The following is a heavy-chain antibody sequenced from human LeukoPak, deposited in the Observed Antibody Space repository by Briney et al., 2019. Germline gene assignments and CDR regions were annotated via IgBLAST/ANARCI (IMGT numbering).Heavy chain of an antibody. CDR3: ARSSYSSSSSV. Sequence: GGSLRLSCAVSGFTFSGFWMSWSRQAPGKGLEWVASINSDGSEGYYADVVKGRLTISRDNAKNSLYLQINSLRAEDTAVYYCARSSYSSSSSVWGQGTMVTVSS. V-gene: IGHV3-7*03. D-gene: IGHD6-6*01. CDR2: INSDGSEG. J-gene: IGHJ3*01. CDR1: GFTFSGFW.